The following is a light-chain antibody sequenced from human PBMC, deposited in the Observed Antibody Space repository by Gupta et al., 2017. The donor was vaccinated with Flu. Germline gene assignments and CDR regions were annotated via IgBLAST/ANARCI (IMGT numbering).Light chain of an antibody. Sequence: FMLTQPHSVSESPGKTVTISCTRDSGRIAANYVQWFQQRPGSAPNLVIFEDYLRPSGVPDRFSGSIDSSSNSAALTISGLTTEDEDDYHCQAFDGGYQVFGGGTNLTVL. J-gene: IGLJ3*02. CDR3: QAFDGGYQV. V-gene: IGLV6-57*03. CDR1: SGRIAANY. CDR2: EDY.